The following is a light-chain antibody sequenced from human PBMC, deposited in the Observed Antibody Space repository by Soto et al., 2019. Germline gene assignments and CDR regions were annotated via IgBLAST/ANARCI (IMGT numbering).Light chain of an antibody. J-gene: IGLJ2*01. V-gene: IGLV2-14*01. CDR3: SSYTSSSTLNV. CDR1: SSDVGGYNY. CDR2: EVS. Sequence: QSVLTQPASVSGSPGQSITISCTGTSSDVGGYNYVSWYQQHPGKAPKLMICEVSNRPSGVSNRFSGSKSGNTASLTISGLQAEDEADYYCSSYTSSSTLNVFGGGTKLTVL.